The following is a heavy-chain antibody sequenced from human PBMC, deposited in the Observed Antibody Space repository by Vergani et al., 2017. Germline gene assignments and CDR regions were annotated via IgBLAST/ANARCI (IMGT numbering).Heavy chain of an antibody. CDR2: ISYDGSNK. J-gene: IGHJ4*02. CDR1: GFTFSSYA. CDR3: ARDHSIGGLLYYFDY. Sequence: QVQLVESGGGVVQPGRSLRLSCAASGFTFSSYAMHWVRQAPGKGLEWVAVISYDGSNKYYADSVKGRFTISRDNYKNTLYLQMNSLRAEDTAVYYCARDHSIGGLLYYFDYWGQGTLVTVSS. V-gene: IGHV3-30-3*01. D-gene: IGHD4-23*01.